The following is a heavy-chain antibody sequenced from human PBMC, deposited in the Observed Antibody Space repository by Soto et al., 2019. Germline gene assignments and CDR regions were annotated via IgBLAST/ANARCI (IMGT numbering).Heavy chain of an antibody. Sequence: VQLVESGGGVVQPGRSLRLSCAASGFTFSSYAMHWVRQAPGKGLEWVAVISYDGSNKYYADSVKGRFTISRDNSKNTLYLQMNSLRAEDTAVYYCARDASRKEGYYYYGMDVWGQGTTVTVSS. CDR2: ISYDGSNK. J-gene: IGHJ6*02. CDR1: GFTFSSYA. V-gene: IGHV3-30-3*01. CDR3: ARDASRKEGYYYYGMDV. D-gene: IGHD6-13*01.